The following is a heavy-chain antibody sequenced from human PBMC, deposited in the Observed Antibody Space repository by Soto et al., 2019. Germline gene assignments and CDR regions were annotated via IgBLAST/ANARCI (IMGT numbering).Heavy chain of an antibody. D-gene: IGHD6-19*01. J-gene: IGHJ4*02. V-gene: IGHV5-51*01. Sequence: GESLKISCKGSGYTFTSYWVAWVRQMPGKGLEWMGIIYPGDSDTRYSPSFQGQVSISADKSISTAYLQWSSLKASDTAMYYCARQDGSALYYFDYWGQGTLVTVSS. CDR2: IYPGDSDT. CDR1: GYTFTSYW. CDR3: ARQDGSALYYFDY.